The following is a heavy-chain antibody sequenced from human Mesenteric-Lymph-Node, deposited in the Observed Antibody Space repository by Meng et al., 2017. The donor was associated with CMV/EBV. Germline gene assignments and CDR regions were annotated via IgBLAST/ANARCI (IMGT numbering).Heavy chain of an antibody. CDR3: AKTPGRWETLDF. J-gene: IGHJ4*02. CDR1: GFIFSNYG. CDR2: IRPDTSGD. V-gene: IGHV3-30*02. Sequence: GESLKISCTASGFIFSNYGMHWVRQAPGKGLEWVSFIRPDTSGDYYTDSVKGRFTISRDTSKNTLYLQMSSLRAEDMAVYYCAKTPGRWETLDFWGQGTLVTVSS. D-gene: IGHD1-26*01.